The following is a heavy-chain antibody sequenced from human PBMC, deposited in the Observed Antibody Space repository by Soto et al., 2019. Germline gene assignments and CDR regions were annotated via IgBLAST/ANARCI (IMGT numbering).Heavy chain of an antibody. CDR2: IIPIFGTA. V-gene: IGHV1-69*13. D-gene: IGHD3-3*01. CDR1: GGTFSSYA. Sequence: GASVKVSCKASGGTFSSYAISWLRQAPGQGLEWMGGIIPIFGTANYAQKFQGRVTITADESTSTAYMELSSLRSEDTAVYYCASLSINYDFWSGYPTDYYYGMDVWGQGTTVTVSS. J-gene: IGHJ6*02. CDR3: ASLSINYDFWSGYPTDYYYGMDV.